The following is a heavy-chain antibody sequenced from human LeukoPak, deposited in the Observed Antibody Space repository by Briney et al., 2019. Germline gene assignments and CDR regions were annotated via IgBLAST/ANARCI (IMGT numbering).Heavy chain of an antibody. CDR1: GGSISSYY. V-gene: IGHV4-59*01. J-gene: IGHJ6*02. Sequence: PSETLSLTCTVSGGSISSYYWSWIRQPPGKGLEWIGYIYYSGSTNYNPSLKSRVTISVDTSKNQFSLKLSSVTAADTAVYYCARGNGSGSYWGPSYYYYYGMDVWGQGTTVTVSS. D-gene: IGHD3-10*01. CDR3: ARGNGSGSYWGPSYYYYYGMDV. CDR2: IYYSGST.